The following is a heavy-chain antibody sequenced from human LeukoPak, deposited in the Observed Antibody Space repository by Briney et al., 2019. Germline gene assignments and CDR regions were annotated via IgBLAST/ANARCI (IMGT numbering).Heavy chain of an antibody. J-gene: IGHJ4*02. Sequence: SETLSLTCSVSGGSISTDYWSWIRQPPGKGLEWIGYIYYSGDTNYSPSLKSRVIISVDTSKNQFSLKLSSVTAADTAVYYCASGDYYGSEDYWGQGTLVTVSS. CDR3: ASGDYYGSEDY. CDR2: IYYSGDT. V-gene: IGHV4-59*01. D-gene: IGHD3-10*01. CDR1: GGSISTDY.